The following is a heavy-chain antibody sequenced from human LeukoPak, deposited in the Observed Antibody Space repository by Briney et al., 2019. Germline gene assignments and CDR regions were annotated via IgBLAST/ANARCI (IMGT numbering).Heavy chain of an antibody. Sequence: PSETLSLTCTVSGGSINSFFWTWIRQPPGKGLEWIGYIYTGISTKYNPSLKSRVTISVDASKNQFSLKLSSVTAADTAVYYCARPYSSGWYGAYDIWGQGTMVTVSS. D-gene: IGHD6-19*01. CDR2: IYTGIST. CDR3: ARPYSSGWYGAYDI. J-gene: IGHJ3*02. CDR1: GGSINSFF. V-gene: IGHV4-4*09.